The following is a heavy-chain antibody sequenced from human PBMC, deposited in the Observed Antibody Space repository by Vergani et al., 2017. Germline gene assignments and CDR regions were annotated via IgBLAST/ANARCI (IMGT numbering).Heavy chain of an antibody. D-gene: IGHD2-2*01. Sequence: QLQLQESGPGLVKPSETLSLTCTVSGGSISSGSYYWSWIRQPAGKGLEWIGRIYTSGSTNYNPSLKSRVTISVDTSKNQFSLKLSSVTAADTAVYYCARGRQLLPINWFDPWGQGTLVTVSS. CDR1: GGSISSGSYY. CDR2: IYTSGST. CDR3: ARGRQLLPINWFDP. J-gene: IGHJ5*02. V-gene: IGHV4-61*02.